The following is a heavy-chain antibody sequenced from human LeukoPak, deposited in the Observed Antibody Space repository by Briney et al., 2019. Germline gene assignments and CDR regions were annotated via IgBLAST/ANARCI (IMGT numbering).Heavy chain of an antibody. J-gene: IGHJ4*02. CDR2: IKQDGSEK. Sequence: GGSLRLSCAASGFTFSSYWMSWVRQAPGKGLEWVANIKQDGSEKYYVDSVKGRFTISRDNAKNSLYLQMNSLRAEDTAVYYCARGRLRYFDWFFDYWGQGTLVTVSS. D-gene: IGHD3-9*01. CDR1: GFTFSSYW. V-gene: IGHV3-7*01. CDR3: ARGRLRYFDWFFDY.